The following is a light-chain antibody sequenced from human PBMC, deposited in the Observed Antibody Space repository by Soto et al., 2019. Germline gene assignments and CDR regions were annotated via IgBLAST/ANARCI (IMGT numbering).Light chain of an antibody. CDR2: SNT. CDR1: SSNIGSHT. CDR3: AAWDDSLNGRGV. J-gene: IGLJ2*01. Sequence: QSVLTQPPSASGTPGQTIAISCSGGSSNIGSHTVNWYQQLPGTAPRLLIYSNTQRPSGVPDRFSGSKSGTSASLAISGLQSEDEADYYCAAWDDSLNGRGVFGGGTKLTVL. V-gene: IGLV1-44*01.